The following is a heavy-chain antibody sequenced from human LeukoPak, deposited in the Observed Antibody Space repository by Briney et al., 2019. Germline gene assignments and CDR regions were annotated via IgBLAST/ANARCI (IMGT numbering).Heavy chain of an antibody. Sequence: GGSLRLSCAASGFTFDDYAMHWVRQAPGKGLEWVSGISWNSGSIGYADSVKGRFTISRDNAKNTLYLQMNSLRAEDTAVYYCARAAYSYGHESLDYWGQGTLVTVSS. CDR1: GFTFDDYA. D-gene: IGHD5-18*01. CDR3: ARAAYSYGHESLDY. J-gene: IGHJ4*02. CDR2: ISWNSGSI. V-gene: IGHV3-9*01.